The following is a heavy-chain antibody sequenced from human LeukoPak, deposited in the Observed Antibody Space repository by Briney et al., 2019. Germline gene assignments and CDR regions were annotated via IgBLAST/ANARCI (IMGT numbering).Heavy chain of an antibody. CDR2: MNPNSGNT. D-gene: IGHD2-21*02. CDR3: ARGRGRTYCGGDCNPDY. Sequence: ASVKVSCKASGYTFTSYDINWVRQATGQGLEWMGWMNPNSGNTGYAQKFQGRVTMTRNTSISTAYMELSSLRSEDTAVYYCARGRGRTYCGGDCNPDYWGQGTLVTVSS. CDR1: GYTFTSYD. V-gene: IGHV1-8*01. J-gene: IGHJ4*02.